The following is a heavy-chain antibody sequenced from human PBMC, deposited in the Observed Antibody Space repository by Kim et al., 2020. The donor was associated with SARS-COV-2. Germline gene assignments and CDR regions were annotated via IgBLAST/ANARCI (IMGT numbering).Heavy chain of an antibody. V-gene: IGHV1-18*01. CDR2: T. CDR3: ARSRSGSEFDY. D-gene: IGHD3-10*01. J-gene: IGHJ4*02. Sequence: TNYAQKLQGRVTMTTDTSTSTAYMELRSLRSDDTAVYYCARSRSGSEFDYWGQGTLVTVSS.